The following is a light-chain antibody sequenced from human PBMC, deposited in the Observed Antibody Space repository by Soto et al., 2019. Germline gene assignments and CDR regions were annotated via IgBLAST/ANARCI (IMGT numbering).Light chain of an antibody. CDR3: QHYNSYSEA. V-gene: IGKV3-11*01. Sequence: EFVLTQSPATLSLSPGERATLSCRASQSVSSYLAWYQQKPGQAPRLLIYDVSNRATGIPARFSGSGSGTDFTLTISSLEPEDFATYYCQHYNSYSEAFGQGTKVELK. J-gene: IGKJ1*01. CDR1: QSVSSY. CDR2: DVS.